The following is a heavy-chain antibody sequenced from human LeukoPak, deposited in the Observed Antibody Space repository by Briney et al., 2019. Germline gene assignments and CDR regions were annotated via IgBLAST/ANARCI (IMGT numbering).Heavy chain of an antibody. V-gene: IGHV3-30*04. D-gene: IGHD5-24*01. CDR3: AREWPFDL. CDR2: ISNDATNK. CDR1: GFTFSSYA. Sequence: GRSLRLSCAASGFTFSSYALHWVRQAPGKGLEWVAIISNDATNKHYADSVKGRFTISRDKSNNTLYLQMNSLSAVDTAVYYCAREWPFDLWGRGTLVTVSS. J-gene: IGHJ2*01.